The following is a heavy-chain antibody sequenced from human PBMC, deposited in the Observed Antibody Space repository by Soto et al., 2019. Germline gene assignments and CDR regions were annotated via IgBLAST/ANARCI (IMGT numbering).Heavy chain of an antibody. D-gene: IGHD3-10*01. J-gene: IGHJ6*03. CDR1: GYTFTGYY. CDR3: ARAVSPEKARGYYYMDV. CDR2: INPNSGGT. Sequence: ASVKVSCKASGYTFTGYYMHWVRQAPGQGLEWMGWINPNSGGTNYAQKFQGWVTMTRDTSISTAYMELSRLRSDDTAVYYCARAVSPEKARGYYYMDVWGKGTTVTVSS. V-gene: IGHV1-2*04.